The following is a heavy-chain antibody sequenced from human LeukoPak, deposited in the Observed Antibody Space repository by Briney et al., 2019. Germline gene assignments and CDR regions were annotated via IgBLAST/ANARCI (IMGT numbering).Heavy chain of an antibody. CDR3: AKDQDGQWLHNFDY. D-gene: IGHD6-19*01. CDR2: ISWNSGSI. Sequence: GGSLRLSCAASGFTFDDYAMHWVRQAPGKGLEWVSGISWNSGSIGYADSVKGRFTISRDNAKNSLYLQMNSLRAEDTALYYCAKDQDGQWLHNFDYWGQGTLVTVSS. CDR1: GFTFDDYA. V-gene: IGHV3-9*01. J-gene: IGHJ4*02.